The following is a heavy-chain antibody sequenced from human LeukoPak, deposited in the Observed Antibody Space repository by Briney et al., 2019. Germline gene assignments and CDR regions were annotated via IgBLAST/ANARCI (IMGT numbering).Heavy chain of an antibody. CDR1: GFTFSGHW. CDR2: INERGTDS. D-gene: IGHD3-10*01. J-gene: IGHJ4*02. V-gene: IGHV3-74*03. Sequence: GGSLRLSCTASGFTFSGHWIHWVRQPPGMGLVWVSRINERGTDSMYAESVKGRFTISRDNAKNTVYLQMNSLRVEDTALYYCARGSGMIRGAYFDYWGQGSLVTVSS. CDR3: ARGSGMIRGAYFDY.